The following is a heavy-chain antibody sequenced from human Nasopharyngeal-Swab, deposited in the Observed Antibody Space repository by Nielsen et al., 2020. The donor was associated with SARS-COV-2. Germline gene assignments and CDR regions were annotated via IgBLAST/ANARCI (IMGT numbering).Heavy chain of an antibody. V-gene: IGHV1-3*01. J-gene: IGHJ4*02. Sequence: WVRQAPGQGLEWMGWINAGNGNTNYSEKFQDRVTITRDTSASTVYMELSSLRSEDTAVYYCARPPIQQAYYYGSGSYYFPYWGQGTLVTVSS. CDR2: INAGNGNT. D-gene: IGHD3-10*01. CDR3: ARPPIQQAYYYGSGSYYFPY.